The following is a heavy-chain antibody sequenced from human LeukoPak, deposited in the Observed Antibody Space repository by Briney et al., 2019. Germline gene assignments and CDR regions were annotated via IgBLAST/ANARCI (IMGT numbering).Heavy chain of an antibody. CDR1: GDSISSSNSY. D-gene: IGHD6-13*01. CDR3: AKTGGIAAAH. V-gene: IGHV4-39*07. CDR2: IYYSGNT. Sequence: SETLSLTCTVSGDSISSSNSYWGWIRQPPGKGLEWIGSIYYSGNTYYNPSLKSRVTISVDTSKNQFSLKLSSVTAADTAVYYCAKTGGIAAAHWGQGTLVTVSS. J-gene: IGHJ4*02.